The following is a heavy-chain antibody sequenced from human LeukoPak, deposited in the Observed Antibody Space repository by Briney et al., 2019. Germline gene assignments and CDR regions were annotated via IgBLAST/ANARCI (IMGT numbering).Heavy chain of an antibody. CDR3: ARQDSVAGTGADYFDY. CDR1: GYSFTSYW. V-gene: IGHV5-51*01. D-gene: IGHD6-19*01. J-gene: IGHJ4*02. Sequence: GESLKISCKGSGYSFTSYWIAWVRQMPGKGLEYMGVIYPDDSDTRYSPSFQGQVTISADKSISTAHLQWSSLKASDTAMYYCARQDSVAGTGADYFDYWGQGTLVTVSS. CDR2: IYPDDSDT.